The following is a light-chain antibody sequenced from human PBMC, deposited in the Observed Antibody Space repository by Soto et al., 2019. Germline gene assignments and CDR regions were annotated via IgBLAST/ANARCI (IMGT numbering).Light chain of an antibody. J-gene: IGLJ3*02. V-gene: IGLV2-14*01. CDR2: DVT. Sequence: QSALTQPASVSGSPGQSITISCTGTSSDVGGYNYVSWYQQHPGKAPKLIISDVTNRPSGVSIRFSGSKSGNTASLAISGLQADDEADYYCSSYTSSSTLGFGGGTQLTVL. CDR3: SSYTSSSTLG. CDR1: SSDVGGYNY.